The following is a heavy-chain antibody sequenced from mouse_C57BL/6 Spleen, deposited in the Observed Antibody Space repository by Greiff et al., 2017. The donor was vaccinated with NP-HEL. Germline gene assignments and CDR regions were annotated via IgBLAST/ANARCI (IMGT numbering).Heavy chain of an antibody. CDR2: INPSNGGT. Sequence: VQLKQPGTELVKPGASVKLSCKASGYTFTSYWMHWVKQRPGQGLEWIGNINPSNGGTNYNEKFKSKATLTVDKSSSTAYMQLSSLTSEDSAVYYCARYPLGVYYAMDYWGQGTSVTVSS. V-gene: IGHV1-53*01. CDR3: ARYPLGVYYAMDY. D-gene: IGHD4-1*01. CDR1: GYTFTSYW. J-gene: IGHJ4*01.